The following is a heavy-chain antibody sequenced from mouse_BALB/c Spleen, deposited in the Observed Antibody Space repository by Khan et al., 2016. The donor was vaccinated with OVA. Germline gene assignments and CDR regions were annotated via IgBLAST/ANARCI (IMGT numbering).Heavy chain of an antibody. CDR3: TRTGNYRDYFDY. J-gene: IGHJ2*01. CDR2: ILPVNGST. V-gene: IGHV1-9*01. CDR1: GYTFSSYW. Sequence: QVQLKQSGAELMKPGASVKISCKATGYTFSSYWIEWVKQRPGPGLEWIGEILPVNGSTNYNEQFKGTATFTADTSSNTAYMQLNSITSEDSAVYYCTRTGNYRDYFDYWGQGTTLTVAS. D-gene: IGHD2-1*01.